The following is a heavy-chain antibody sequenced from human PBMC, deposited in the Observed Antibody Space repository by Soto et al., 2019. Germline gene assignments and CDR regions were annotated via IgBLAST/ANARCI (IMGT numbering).Heavy chain of an antibody. CDR2: ISSSSSTI. V-gene: IGHV3-48*01. CDR3: ARALSWPHL. J-gene: IGHJ5*02. Sequence: HPGGSLRLSCAASGFTFSNYNMNWVRQAPGKGLEWISYISSSSSTIYYADSVRGRFTISRDNVKNTLYLQMNSLRVEDTGIYYCARALSWPHLWGQGTLVTVSS. CDR1: GFTFSNYN.